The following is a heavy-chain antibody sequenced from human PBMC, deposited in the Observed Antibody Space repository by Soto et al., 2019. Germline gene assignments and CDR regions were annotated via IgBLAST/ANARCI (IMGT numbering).Heavy chain of an antibody. CDR2: IYPGDSDT. D-gene: IGHD2-8*01. Sequence: GESLKISCKGSGYSFTSYWIGWVRQMPGKGLEWMGIIYPGDSDTRYSPSFQGQVTISADKSISTAYLQWSSLKASDTAMYYCARLLSYHPPPDAFDIWGQGTMVTVSS. J-gene: IGHJ3*02. V-gene: IGHV5-51*01. CDR1: GYSFTSYW. CDR3: ARLLSYHPPPDAFDI.